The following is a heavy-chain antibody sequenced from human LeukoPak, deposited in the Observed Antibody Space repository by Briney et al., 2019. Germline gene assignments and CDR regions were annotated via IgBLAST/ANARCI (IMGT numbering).Heavy chain of an antibody. J-gene: IGHJ3*02. V-gene: IGHV4-61*02. Sequence: SQTLSLTCTVSGGSISSGSYYWSWIRQPAGKGLEWIGRIYTSGSTNYNPSLKSRVTISVDTSKNQFSLKLSSVTAADTAVYYCARGLGPGWSDAFDIWGQGTMVTVSS. CDR2: IYTSGST. D-gene: IGHD2-15*01. CDR3: ARGLGPGWSDAFDI. CDR1: GGSISSGSYY.